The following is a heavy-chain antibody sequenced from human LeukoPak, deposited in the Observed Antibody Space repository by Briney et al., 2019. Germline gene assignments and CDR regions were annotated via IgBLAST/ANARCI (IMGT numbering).Heavy chain of an antibody. CDR2: INHSVST. D-gene: IGHD3-10*01. CDR3: ARLTHRAYYYGSGSYYKVFDY. V-gene: IGHV4-34*01. Sequence: SETLSLTCAVYGGSFSGYYWSWIRQPPGKGLEWIGEINHSVSTNYNPSLKSRVTISVDTSKNQFSLKLSSVTAADTAVYYCARLTHRAYYYGSGSYYKVFDYWGQGTLVTVSS. CDR1: GGSFSGYY. J-gene: IGHJ4*02.